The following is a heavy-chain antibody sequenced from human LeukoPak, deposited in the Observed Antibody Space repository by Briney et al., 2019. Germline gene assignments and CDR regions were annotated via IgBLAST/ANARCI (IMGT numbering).Heavy chain of an antibody. CDR2: TYYRSKWY. Sequence: SQTLSLTCAISGDSVSRDSIAWNWIRQSPSRGLEWLGRTYYRSKWYNAVSVKSRTTINPDTSKNQFSLQLNSVTPDDTAVYYCARGLGWPYFDYWGQGTLVTVSS. CDR3: ARGLGWPYFDY. J-gene: IGHJ4*02. D-gene: IGHD5-24*01. V-gene: IGHV6-1*01. CDR1: GDSVSRDSIA.